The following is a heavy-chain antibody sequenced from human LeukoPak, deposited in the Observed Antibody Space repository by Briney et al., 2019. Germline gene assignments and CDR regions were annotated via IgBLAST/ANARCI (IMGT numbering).Heavy chain of an antibody. V-gene: IGHV3-21*01. CDR3: ARVVSNGYYYYGMDV. CDR2: ISSSSSYI. Sequence: GGSLRLSCAASGFTFSSYSMNWVRQAPGKGLEWVSSISSSSSYIYYADSVKGRFTISRDNAKNSLYLQMNSLRAEDTAVYYCARVVSNGYYYYGMDVWGQGTTVTVSS. CDR1: GFTFSSYS. D-gene: IGHD2-8*01. J-gene: IGHJ6*02.